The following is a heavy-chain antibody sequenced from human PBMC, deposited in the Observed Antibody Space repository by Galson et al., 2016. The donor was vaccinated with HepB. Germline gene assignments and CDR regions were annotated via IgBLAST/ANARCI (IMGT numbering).Heavy chain of an antibody. CDR1: GYAFTTYV. D-gene: IGHD3-16*01. Sequence: SVKVSCKASGYAFTTYVMHWVRQAPGQGLEWMGTINPVAGGTDYAQTFQGRVTMTRDRSTTTVYLELTGLRPEDTAVYFCARVGQIRFPPKRLALMDVWGQGTKVAVS. V-gene: IGHV1-46*01. J-gene: IGHJ6*02. CDR2: INPVAGGT. CDR3: ARVGQIRFPPKRLALMDV.